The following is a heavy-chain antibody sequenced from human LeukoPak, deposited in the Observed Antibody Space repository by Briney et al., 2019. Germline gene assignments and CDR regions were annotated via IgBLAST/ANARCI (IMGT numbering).Heavy chain of an antibody. V-gene: IGHV4-4*07. Sequence: SETLSLTCTVSGGSISSYYWSWIRQPAGKGLEWIGRIYTSGSTGYNPSLKSRVTMSVDTSKNQFSLKLSSVTAADTAVYYCARDCTVTTESGFDYWGQGTLVTVSS. CDR1: GGSISSYY. CDR2: IYTSGST. J-gene: IGHJ4*02. CDR3: ARDCTVTTESGFDY. D-gene: IGHD4-17*01.